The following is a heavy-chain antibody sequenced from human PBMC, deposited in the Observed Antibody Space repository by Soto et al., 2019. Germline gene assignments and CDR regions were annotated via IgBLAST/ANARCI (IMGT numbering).Heavy chain of an antibody. V-gene: IGHV2-5*02. CDR3: AHKTTPQKARGSGSFDY. J-gene: IGHJ4*02. CDR1: GFSLSTSGVG. CDR2: IYWDDDK. Sequence: QITLKESGPTLVKPTQTLTLTCTFSGFSLSTSGVGVGWIRQPPGKALEWLALIYWDDDKRYSPSLKSRLTITKXXSXNXXVLTMTNMDPVDTATYYCAHKTTPQKARGSGSFDYWGQGTLVTVSS. D-gene: IGHD3-10*01.